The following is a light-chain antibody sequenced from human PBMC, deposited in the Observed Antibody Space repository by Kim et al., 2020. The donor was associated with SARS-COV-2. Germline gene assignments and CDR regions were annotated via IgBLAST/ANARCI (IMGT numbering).Light chain of an antibody. J-gene: IGKJ2*01. CDR1: QGISTW. V-gene: IGKV1-12*01. CDR3: QQTDSFPYT. CDR2: DAS. Sequence: ASVGDRVTLTCRASQGISTWLAWYQQIPGKAPALLIYDASTLQYGVSSRFSGSGYGSDFTLTISSLQPEDFATYYCQQTDSFPYTFGQGTKVDIK.